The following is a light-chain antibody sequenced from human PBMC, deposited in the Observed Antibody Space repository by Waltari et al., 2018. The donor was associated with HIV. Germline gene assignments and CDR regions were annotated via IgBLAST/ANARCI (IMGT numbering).Light chain of an antibody. Sequence: DIVMTQSPDSLALSLGEGATLNCQSSQTIFYSSKNKSYLAWYQQRPGQTPRLLIYWASTRDSGVPDRFSGSGSGTDFALTISNLQSEVVAIYFCQQYYSNPPTFGQGTKVEVK. CDR1: QTIFYSSKNKSY. V-gene: IGKV4-1*01. J-gene: IGKJ1*01. CDR2: WAS. CDR3: QQYYSNPPT.